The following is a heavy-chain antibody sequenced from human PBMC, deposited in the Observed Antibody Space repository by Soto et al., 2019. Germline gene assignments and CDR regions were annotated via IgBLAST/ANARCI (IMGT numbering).Heavy chain of an antibody. CDR1: GFTFSSYA. J-gene: IGHJ4*02. D-gene: IGHD3-22*01. Sequence: GGSLRLSCAASGFTFSSYAMHWVRQAPGKGLEWVAVISYDGSNKYYADSVRGRFTISRDNSKNTLYLQMNSLRAEDTAVYYCARSYDSSGYYNLDYWGQGTL. CDR3: ARSYDSSGYYNLDY. V-gene: IGHV3-30-3*01. CDR2: ISYDGSNK.